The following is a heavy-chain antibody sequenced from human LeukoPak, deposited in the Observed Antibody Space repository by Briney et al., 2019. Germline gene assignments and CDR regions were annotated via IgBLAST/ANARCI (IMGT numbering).Heavy chain of an antibody. CDR3: THISSIPDRFAS. CDR2: IKSKGGVGTT. J-gene: IGHJ4*02. D-gene: IGHD2-21*01. V-gene: IGHV3-15*01. CDR1: GLTLIDAW. Sequence: GGSLRLLCEVSGLTLIDAWVSWVRQAPGKGLEWVGRIKSKGGVGTTDHAALVKGRFTMSRDDSKTTVYLQMSSLRTEDAAIYYCTHISSIPDRFASWGQGTLVTVSS.